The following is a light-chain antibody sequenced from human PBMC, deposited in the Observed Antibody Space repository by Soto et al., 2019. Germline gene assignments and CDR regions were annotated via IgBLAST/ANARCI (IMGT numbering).Light chain of an antibody. CDR1: QSLLHDNGYNY. J-gene: IGKJ5*01. CDR3: MQALQTPIT. Sequence: DLVMTQSPLSLPVTPGEPASISCRSSQSLLHDNGYNYLDWYLQKPGQSPQLLIYLGSDRASGVPDRFSGSGSGTDFTLKISRVEAEDVGVYYCMQALQTPITFGQGTRLEIK. V-gene: IGKV2-28*01. CDR2: LGS.